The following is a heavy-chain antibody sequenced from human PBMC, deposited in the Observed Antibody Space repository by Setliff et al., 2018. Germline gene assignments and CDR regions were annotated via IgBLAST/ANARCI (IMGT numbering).Heavy chain of an antibody. D-gene: IGHD6-19*01. CDR1: GDSISSGNW. CDR2: ISPGGST. J-gene: IGHJ4*02. V-gene: IGHV4-4*02. CDR3: ATSGFCSAGSCYSFDD. Sequence: SETLSLTCAVSGDSISSGNWWSWVRQPPEKGLEWIGEISPGGSTIYNPSLRSRVTMSVDTAKNRFSLNLTSVTAADTAVYYCATSGFCSAGSCYSFDDWGQGALVTVSS.